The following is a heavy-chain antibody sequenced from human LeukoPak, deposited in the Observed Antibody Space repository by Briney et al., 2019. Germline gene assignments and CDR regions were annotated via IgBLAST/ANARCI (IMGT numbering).Heavy chain of an antibody. Sequence: SETLSLTCTVSSGSINSYYWGWVRQPAGRGLEWIGRIYTTGKTDYNTSLTSRLTMSVDTSKRKFSLNLRSVTAADRAIYYCARHGYTASHYFLDFWSQGTLVTVSS. J-gene: IGHJ4*02. CDR1: SGSINSYY. V-gene: IGHV4-4*07. CDR2: IYTTGKT. D-gene: IGHD3-16*01. CDR3: ARHGYTASHYFLDF.